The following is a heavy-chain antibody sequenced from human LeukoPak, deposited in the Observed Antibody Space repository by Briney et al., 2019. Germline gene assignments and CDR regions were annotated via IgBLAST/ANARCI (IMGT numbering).Heavy chain of an antibody. CDR1: GFTFSSYA. CDR2: ISYDGSNK. CDR3: TRGPPMYSYGSSDYHYDYFNY. V-gene: IGHV3-30*04. J-gene: IGHJ4*02. D-gene: IGHD3-22*01. Sequence: GGSLRLPCAASGFTFSSYAMHWVRQAPGKGLEWVAVISYDGSNKYYADSVKGRFTISRDNSKNTLYLQMNNLRADDTALYSCTRGPPMYSYGSSDYHYDYFNYWGQGTLVTVSS.